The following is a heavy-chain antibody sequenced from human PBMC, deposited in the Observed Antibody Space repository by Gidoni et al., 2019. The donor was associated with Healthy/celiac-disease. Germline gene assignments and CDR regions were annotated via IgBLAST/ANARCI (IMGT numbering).Heavy chain of an antibody. Sequence: QVQLVQSGAEVKKPGASVKVSCKASGYTFTSYGISWVRQAPGQGLEWMGWISAYNGNTNYAQKLQGRVTMTTDTSTSTAYMELRSLRSDDTAVYYCARMYYDFWTPSPYYYYYMDVWGKGTTVTVSS. CDR3: ARMYYDFWTPSPYYYYYMDV. CDR1: GYTFTSYG. D-gene: IGHD3-3*01. V-gene: IGHV1-18*01. J-gene: IGHJ6*03. CDR2: ISAYNGNT.